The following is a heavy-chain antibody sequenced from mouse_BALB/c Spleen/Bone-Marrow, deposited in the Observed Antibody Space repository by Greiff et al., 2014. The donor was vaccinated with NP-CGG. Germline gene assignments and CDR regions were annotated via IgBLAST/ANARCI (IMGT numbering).Heavy chain of an antibody. CDR3: ASSLSY. Sequence: VQRVESGAELMKPGASVKISCKATGYTFSSYWIEWVKQRPGHGLEWIGEILPGSGSTNYYEKFKGKATFTADTSSNTAYMQLSSLTSEDSAVYYCASSLSYWGQGTTLTVPS. V-gene: IGHV1-9*01. D-gene: IGHD6-2*01. CDR2: ILPGSGST. CDR1: GYTFSSYW. J-gene: IGHJ2*01.